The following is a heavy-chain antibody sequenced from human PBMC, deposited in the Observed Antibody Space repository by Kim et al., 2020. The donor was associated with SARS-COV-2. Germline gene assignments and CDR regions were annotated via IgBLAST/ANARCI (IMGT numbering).Heavy chain of an antibody. CDR3: ARPQNYDILTGLPYGMDV. J-gene: IGHJ6*02. V-gene: IGHV5-51*01. D-gene: IGHD3-9*01. CDR2: IYPGDSDT. Sequence: GESLKISCKGSGYSFTSYWIGWVRQMPGKGLEWMGIIYPGDSDTRYSPSFQGQVTISADKSISTAYLQWSSLKASDTAMYYCARPQNYDILTGLPYGMDVWGQGTTVTVSS. CDR1: GYSFTSYW.